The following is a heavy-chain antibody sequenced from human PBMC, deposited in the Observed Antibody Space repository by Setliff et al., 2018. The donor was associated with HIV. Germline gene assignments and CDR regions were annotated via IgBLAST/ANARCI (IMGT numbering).Heavy chain of an antibody. CDR1: GGTFSSYA. D-gene: IGHD2-21*01. CDR2: IIPILGIA. CDR3: ARDHQTMLWLDY. Sequence: ASVKVSCKASGGTFSSYAISWVRQAPGQGLEWMGGIIPILGIANYAQKFQGRVTITADISTRTVYMELSSLTSEDTAIYYCARDHQTMLWLDYWGQGTLVTSPQ. J-gene: IGHJ4*02. V-gene: IGHV1-69*10.